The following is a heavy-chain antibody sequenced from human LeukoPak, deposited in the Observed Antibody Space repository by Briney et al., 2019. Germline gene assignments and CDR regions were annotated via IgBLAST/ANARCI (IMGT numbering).Heavy chain of an antibody. Sequence: SETLSLTCTVSGGSISSSSYYWGWIRQPPGKGLEWIGEINHSGSTNYNPSLKSRVTISVDTSKNQFSLKLSSVTAADTAVYYCARHRGMDVWGKGTTVTISS. CDR1: GGSISSSSYY. CDR2: INHSGST. V-gene: IGHV4-39*01. CDR3: ARHRGMDV. J-gene: IGHJ6*04.